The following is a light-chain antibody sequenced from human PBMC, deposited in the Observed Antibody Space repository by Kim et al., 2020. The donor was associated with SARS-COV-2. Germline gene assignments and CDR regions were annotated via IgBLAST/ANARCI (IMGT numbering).Light chain of an antibody. J-gene: IGLJ1*01. CDR3: SSYTSSSTLV. Sequence: GQSITIACTGTSSDVGGHNYVSWYQQHPGKAPKLMIYDVSNRPSGVSNRFSGSKSGNTASLTISGLQAEDEADYYCSSYTSSSTLVFGTGTKVTVL. CDR2: DVS. CDR1: SSDVGGHNY. V-gene: IGLV2-14*03.